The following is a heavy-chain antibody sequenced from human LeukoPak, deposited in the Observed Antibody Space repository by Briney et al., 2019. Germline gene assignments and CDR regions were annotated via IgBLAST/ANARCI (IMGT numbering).Heavy chain of an antibody. D-gene: IGHD6-13*01. CDR1: GYTFTGYY. Sequence: AASVKVSCKASGYTFTGYYMHWVRQAPGQGLEWMGWINPNSGGTNYAQKFQGRVTMTEDTSTDTAYMELSSLRSEDTAVYYCATEQLGNAFDIWGQGTMVTVSS. CDR2: INPNSGGT. V-gene: IGHV1-2*02. J-gene: IGHJ3*02. CDR3: ATEQLGNAFDI.